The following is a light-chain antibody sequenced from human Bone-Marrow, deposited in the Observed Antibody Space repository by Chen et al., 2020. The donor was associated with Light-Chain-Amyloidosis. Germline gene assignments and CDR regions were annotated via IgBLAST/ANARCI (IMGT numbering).Light chain of an antibody. CDR2: GSS. V-gene: IGKV3-20*01. CDR3: QQYGTSPLT. J-gene: IGKJ4*01. Sequence: EIVLTQSQATLSLSSGEGANLSCRASQTISSNYLTWYQQKFGQAPRLLIYGSSSRATGIPDRFTGSGSGTDFTLTINRLEPEDFAMYYCQQYGTSPLTFGGGTKVEIK. CDR1: QTISSNY.